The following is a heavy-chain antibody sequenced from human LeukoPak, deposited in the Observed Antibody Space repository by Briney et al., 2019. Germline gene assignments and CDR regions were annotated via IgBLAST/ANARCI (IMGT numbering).Heavy chain of an antibody. Sequence: SETLSLTCTVSGGSISSYYWSWIRQPAEKGLEWIGSIYTSGSTNYNPSLKSRVTMSVDTSKNQFSLKLSSVTAADTAVYYCARGVRYCSSTSCRINWFDPWGQGTLVTVSS. J-gene: IGHJ5*02. CDR3: ARGVRYCSSTSCRINWFDP. D-gene: IGHD2-2*01. CDR2: IYTSGST. CDR1: GGSISSYY. V-gene: IGHV4-4*07.